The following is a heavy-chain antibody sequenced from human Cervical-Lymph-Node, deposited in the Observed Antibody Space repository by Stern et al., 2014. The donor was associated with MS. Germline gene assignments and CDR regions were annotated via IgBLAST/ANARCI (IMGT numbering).Heavy chain of an antibody. Sequence: ESGPTLVKPTQTLTLTCTFSGFSLYTSGVGVGWTRQPPGKALEWLALIYWNDDKRYSPSLRSRLSITKDTSKNQVVLTMTNMDPVDTATYYCAPDPQFWGRGTLVTVSS. D-gene: IGHD5-24*01. CDR3: APDPQF. CDR2: IYWNDDK. V-gene: IGHV2-5*01. CDR1: GFSLYTSGVG. J-gene: IGHJ4*02.